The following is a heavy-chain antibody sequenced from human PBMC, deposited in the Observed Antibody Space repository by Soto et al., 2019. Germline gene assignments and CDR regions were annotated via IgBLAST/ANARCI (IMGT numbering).Heavy chain of an antibody. CDR1: GFTFSSYW. CDR2: IKQDGSEE. CDR3: ARIAATGRGWDV. Sequence: EVQLVESGGGLVQPGGSLRLSCVDSGFTFSSYWMSWVRQAPVKGLEWVGNIKQDGSEENYVDSLKGRFTISRDNAKNSMYLQMNSLRVEDTAVYSCARIAATGRGWDVWGQGTTVVVYS. V-gene: IGHV3-7*01. D-gene: IGHD6-13*01. J-gene: IGHJ6*02.